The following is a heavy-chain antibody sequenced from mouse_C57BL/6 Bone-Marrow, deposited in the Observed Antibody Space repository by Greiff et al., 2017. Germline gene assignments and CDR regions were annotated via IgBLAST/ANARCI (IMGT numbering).Heavy chain of an antibody. CDR3: AVDPWFAY. J-gene: IGHJ3*01. CDR1: GFTFSDYG. V-gene: IGHV5-17*01. CDR2: ISSGSSTI. Sequence: EVQLVESGGGLVKPGGSLKISCAASGFTFSDYGMHWVRQAPEKGLEWVAYISSGSSTIYYAATVKGRFTISRDNAKNTLFLQMTSLRSEDTAVYYCAVDPWFAYWGQGTLVIVSA.